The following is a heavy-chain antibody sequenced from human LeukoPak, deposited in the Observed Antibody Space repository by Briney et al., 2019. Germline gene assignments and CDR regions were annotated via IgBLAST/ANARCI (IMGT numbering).Heavy chain of an antibody. V-gene: IGHV4-34*01. CDR1: SGSFSGYY. CDR3: ARGWANGSSWYARWRPRPTPFDY. D-gene: IGHD6-13*01. CDR2: INHSGST. J-gene: IGHJ4*02. Sequence: SETLSLTCAVYSGSFSGYYWSWIRQPPGKGLEWIGEINHSGSTNYNPSLKSRVTISVDTSKNQFSLKLSSVTAADTAVYYCARGWANGSSWYARWRPRPTPFDYWGQGTLVTVSS.